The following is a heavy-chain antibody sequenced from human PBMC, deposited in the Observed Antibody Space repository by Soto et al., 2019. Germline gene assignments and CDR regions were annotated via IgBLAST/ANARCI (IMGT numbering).Heavy chain of an antibody. CDR1: GFTFSDYS. CDR2: ISSGSSTI. V-gene: IGHV3-48*01. CDR3: ARPYGSGSYRIDY. Sequence: PGGSLRLSCAASGFTFSDYSMNWVRQAPGKGLEWVSYISSGSSTIYYGNSVKGRFTISRDNARNSLYLQMNSLRAEDTAVYYCARPYGSGSYRIDYWGQGTPVTVSS. J-gene: IGHJ4*02. D-gene: IGHD3-10*01.